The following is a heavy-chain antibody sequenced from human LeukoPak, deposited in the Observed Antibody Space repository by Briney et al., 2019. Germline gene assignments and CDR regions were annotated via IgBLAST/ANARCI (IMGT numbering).Heavy chain of an antibody. V-gene: IGHV4-38-2*02. D-gene: IGHD6-13*01. CDR2: IYYSGST. CDR1: GYSISSGYY. CDR3: ARRHSSSWYVGGSVFDY. Sequence: PSETLSLTCTVSGYSISSGYYWGWIRQPPGKGLEWIGSIYYSGSTYYNPSLKSRVTISVDTSKNQFSLKLSSVTAADTAVYYCARRHSSSWYVGGSVFDYWGQGTLVTVSS. J-gene: IGHJ4*02.